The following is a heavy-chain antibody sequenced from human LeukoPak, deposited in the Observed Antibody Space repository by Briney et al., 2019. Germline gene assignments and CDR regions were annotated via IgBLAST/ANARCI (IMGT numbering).Heavy chain of an antibody. Sequence: ASVKVSCKASGYTFTSYDINWVRQATGQGLEWMGWMNPNSGNTGYAQKFQGRVPMTRNTSISTAYMELSSLRSEGTAVYYCARVFAVGGVIVLVRDAFDIWGQGTMVTVSS. CDR3: ARVFAVGGVIVLVRDAFDI. D-gene: IGHD3-16*02. V-gene: IGHV1-8*01. CDR2: MNPNSGNT. CDR1: GYTFTSYD. J-gene: IGHJ3*02.